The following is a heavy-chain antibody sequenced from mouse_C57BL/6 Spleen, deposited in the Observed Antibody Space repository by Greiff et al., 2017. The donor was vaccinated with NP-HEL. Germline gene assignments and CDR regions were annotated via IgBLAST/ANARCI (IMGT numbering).Heavy chain of an antibody. J-gene: IGHJ2*01. CDR1: GFTFSSYT. D-gene: IGHD2-5*01. V-gene: IGHV5-9*01. Sequence: EVQVVESGGGLVKPGGSLKLSCAASGFTFSSYTMSWVRQTPEKRLEWVATISGGGGNTYYPDSVKGRFTISRDNAKNTLYLQMSSLRSEDTALYYCARHPYSTDEDYFDYWGQGTTLTVSS. CDR2: ISGGGGNT. CDR3: ARHPYSTDEDYFDY.